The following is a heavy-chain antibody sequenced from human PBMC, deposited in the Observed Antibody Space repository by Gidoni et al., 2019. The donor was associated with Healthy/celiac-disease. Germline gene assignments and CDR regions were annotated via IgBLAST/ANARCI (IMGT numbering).Heavy chain of an antibody. J-gene: IGHJ4*02. CDR1: GGSFSGYY. V-gene: IGHV4-34*01. CDR3: ARGQYRYSYGY. CDR2: INHSGST. Sequence: QVQLQQWGAGLLKPSETLSLTCAVYGGSFSGYYWSWIRQPPGKGLEWIGEINHSGSTNYNPSLKSRVTISVDTSKNQFSLKLSSVTAADTAVYYCARGQYRYSYGYWGQGTLVTVSS. D-gene: IGHD5-18*01.